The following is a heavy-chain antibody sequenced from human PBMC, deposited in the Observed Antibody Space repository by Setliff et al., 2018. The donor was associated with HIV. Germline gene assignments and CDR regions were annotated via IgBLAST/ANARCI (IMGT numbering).Heavy chain of an antibody. Sequence: PGESLKISCKGSGYSFPSHWIGWVRQMPGKGLEWMGIIYPGDSDTRYSPSFQGQVTISADKSFSTADLQWSSPKASDTAMYYCARGGVVGGTPFGPNAPPYFDYWGQGTLVTVSS. CDR2: IYPGDSDT. CDR1: GYSFPSHW. V-gene: IGHV5-51*01. CDR3: ARGGVVGGTPFGPNAPPYFDY. D-gene: IGHD2-15*01. J-gene: IGHJ4*02.